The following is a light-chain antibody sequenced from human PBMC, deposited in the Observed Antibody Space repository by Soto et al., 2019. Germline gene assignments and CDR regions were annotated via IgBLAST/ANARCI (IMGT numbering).Light chain of an antibody. J-gene: IGLJ1*01. V-gene: IGLV2-23*02. CDR3: CSYAGSSTHYV. CDR1: SSDVGSYNL. CDR2: EVS. Sequence: QSALTQPASVSGSPGQSITISCTGTSSDVGSYNLVSWYQQHPGKAPKLMIYEVSKRPSGVSNRFSGSKSGNTASLTISGHQAEDEADYYCCSYAGSSTHYVFGTGTKVTVL.